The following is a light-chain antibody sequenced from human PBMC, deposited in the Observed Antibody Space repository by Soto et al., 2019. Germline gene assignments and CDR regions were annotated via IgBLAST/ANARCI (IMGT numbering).Light chain of an antibody. CDR1: NSNIGSNK. Sequence: QSVLAQPPSASGTPGQRVTISCSGSNSNIGSNKVNWYQQLPVTAPKLLIYTSNQRPSGVPDRFSGSKSGTSASLAISGLQSEDEADYYCATWDDSLNGYVFGTGTKVTVL. V-gene: IGLV1-44*01. CDR2: TSN. J-gene: IGLJ1*01. CDR3: ATWDDSLNGYV.